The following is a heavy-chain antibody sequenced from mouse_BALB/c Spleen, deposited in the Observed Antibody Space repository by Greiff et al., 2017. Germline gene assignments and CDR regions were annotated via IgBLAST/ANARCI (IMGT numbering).Heavy chain of an antibody. J-gene: IGHJ2*01. CDR1: GYTFTSYT. CDR3: ARSDYYSRGYYFDY. CDR2: INPSSGYT. Sequence: QVQLQQSGAELARPGASVKMSCKASGYTFTSYTMHWVNQRPGQGLEWIGYINPSSGYTNYNQKFKDKATLTADKSSSTAYMQLSSLTSEDSAVYDCARSDYYSRGYYFDYWGQGTTLTVSS. D-gene: IGHD1-1*01. V-gene: IGHV1-4*01.